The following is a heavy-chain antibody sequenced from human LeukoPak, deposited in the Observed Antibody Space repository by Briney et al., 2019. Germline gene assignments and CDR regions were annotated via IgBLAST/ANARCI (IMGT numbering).Heavy chain of an antibody. D-gene: IGHD2-8*02. J-gene: IGHJ3*02. CDR1: GGSVSSGTYY. CDR3: ARGYCTGGVCPDGFDI. Sequence: SETLSLTCTVSGGSVSSGTYYWSWIRQPPGKGLEWIAYMYYSGSTNYNPSLKGRVTISIDTPKNQFSLKLSSVTAADSAVYFCARGYCTGGVCPDGFDIWGQGTMVTVSS. V-gene: IGHV4-61*01. CDR2: MYYSGST.